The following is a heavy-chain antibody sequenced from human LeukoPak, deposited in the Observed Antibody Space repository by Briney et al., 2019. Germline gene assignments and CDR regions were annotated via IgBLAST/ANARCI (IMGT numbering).Heavy chain of an antibody. V-gene: IGHV4-4*07. CDR1: GGSISSYC. CDR2: IYGSGST. J-gene: IGHJ5*02. D-gene: IGHD3-10*01. Sequence: SETLSLTCTVSGGSISSYCWSWIRQPAGKGLEWIGRIYGSGSTDYNPSLKSRVTMSVDTSKNKFSLKLSSVTAADTAVYYCARDSGTTGEVKFDPWGQGTLVTVSS. CDR3: ARDSGTTGEVKFDP.